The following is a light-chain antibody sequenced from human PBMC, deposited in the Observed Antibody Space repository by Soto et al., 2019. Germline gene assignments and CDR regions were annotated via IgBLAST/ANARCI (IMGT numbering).Light chain of an antibody. CDR2: GSS. J-gene: IGKJ2*01. CDR3: QQYGSSPPYT. CDR1: QSVSGNY. V-gene: IGKV3-20*01. Sequence: EIVLTQSPGTLSLSLGERATLSCRASQSVSGNYLAWYQQKPRQSPRLLIYGSSDRATGIPDRFSGSGSATDFTLTITRVEPEDFAVYYCQQYGSSPPYTFGQGTKLEIK.